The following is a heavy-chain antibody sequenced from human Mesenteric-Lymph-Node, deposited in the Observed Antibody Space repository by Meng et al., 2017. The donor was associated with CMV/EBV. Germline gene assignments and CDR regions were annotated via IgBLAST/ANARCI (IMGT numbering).Heavy chain of an antibody. V-gene: IGHV3-15*01. J-gene: IGHJ4*02. CDR2: IKSKTDGGTT. Sequence: MSWVRQAPGKGLEWVGRIKSKTDGGTTDYDAPVKGRFTISRDDSKNTLYLQMNSLKTEDTAVYYCTTVVVGYCSSTSCPRVDYFDYWGQGTLVTVSS. CDR3: TTVVVGYCSSTSCPRVDYFDY. D-gene: IGHD2-2*01.